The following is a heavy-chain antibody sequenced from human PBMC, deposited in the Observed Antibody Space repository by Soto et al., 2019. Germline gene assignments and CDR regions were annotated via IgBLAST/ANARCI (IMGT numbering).Heavy chain of an antibody. CDR1: GYIFTGYH. J-gene: IGHJ6*02. D-gene: IGHD3-9*01. Sequence: ASVKVSCKASGYIFTGYHIHWVRQAPGRGLEWMGWINPNSGDTEYAQNFQGRVTMTRDTSFNLVYMEMSGLMSDDAAVYYCARDARGTRGFDEMDIWGQGTTVTVSS. CDR3: ARDARGTRGFDEMDI. V-gene: IGHV1-2*02. CDR2: INPNSGDT.